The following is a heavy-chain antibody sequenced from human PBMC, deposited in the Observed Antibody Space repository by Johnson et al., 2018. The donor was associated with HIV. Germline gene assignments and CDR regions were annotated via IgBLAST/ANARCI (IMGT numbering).Heavy chain of an antibody. CDR3: ARDAKVDYGDAFDI. V-gene: IGHV3-66*01. J-gene: IGHJ3*02. D-gene: IGHD4-17*01. CDR1: GFTVSSNY. CDR2: IYSGGST. Sequence: MQLVEFGGGLVQPGGSLRLSCAASGFTVSSNYMSWVRQAPGKGLEWVSVIYSGGSTYYADSVKGRFTISRDNSKNTLYLQMNSLRAEDTAVYYCARDAKVDYGDAFDIWGQGTKVTVSS.